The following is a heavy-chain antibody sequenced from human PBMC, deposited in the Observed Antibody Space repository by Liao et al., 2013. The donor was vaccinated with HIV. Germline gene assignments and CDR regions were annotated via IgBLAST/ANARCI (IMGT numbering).Heavy chain of an antibody. CDR1: GGSISSGTDY. Sequence: QVQLQESGPGLVKPSQTLSLTCIVSGGSISSGTDYWSWIRQPAGKGLEWIGRIYTSGKTNYNPSLKSRVTISVDTSKNQFSLKLSSVTAADTAVYYCAARFTISGVAIPHALDIWGQGTMVTVSS. D-gene: IGHD3-3*01. CDR3: AARFTISGVAIPHALDI. J-gene: IGHJ3*02. CDR2: IYTSGKT. V-gene: IGHV4-61*02.